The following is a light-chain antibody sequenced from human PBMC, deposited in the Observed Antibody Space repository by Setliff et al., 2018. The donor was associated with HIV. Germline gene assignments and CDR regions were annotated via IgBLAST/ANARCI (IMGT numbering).Light chain of an antibody. Sequence: QSALTQPASVSGSPGQSITISCTGTSSDVGGYKFVSWFQQHPGKAPKLMIYEVSTRPSGVSNRFSGSKSGNMASLTISGLQAEDEADYYCGSYTSSSTLYVCGTGTKVT. J-gene: IGLJ1*01. CDR2: EVS. CDR1: SSDVGGYKF. CDR3: GSYTSSSTLYV. V-gene: IGLV2-14*01.